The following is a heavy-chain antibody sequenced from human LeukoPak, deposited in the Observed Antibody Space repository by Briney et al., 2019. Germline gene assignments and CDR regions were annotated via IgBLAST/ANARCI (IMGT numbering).Heavy chain of an antibody. CDR2: IYHSGST. V-gene: IGHV4-28*01. CDR3: ARFRSSSWYNWFDP. CDR1: DYSINSNNW. Sequence: SDTLSLTCAVSDYSINSNNWWVWIRQPPGKGLEWIGYIYHSGSTSYNPSLKSRVTISVDTSKNQFSLKLSSVTAADTAVYYCARFRSSSWYNWFDPWGQGTLVTVSS. D-gene: IGHD6-13*01. J-gene: IGHJ5*02.